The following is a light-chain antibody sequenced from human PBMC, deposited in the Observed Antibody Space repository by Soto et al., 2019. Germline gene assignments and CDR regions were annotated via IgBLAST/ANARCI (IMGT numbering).Light chain of an antibody. V-gene: IGKV3-20*01. CDR1: QSVSSSY. J-gene: IGKJ4*02. CDR3: QQYGSSPQT. CDR2: GAS. Sequence: EIVLTQSTGTLSLSQGERATISCRASQSVSSSYLAWYQQKPGQAPRLLIYGASSRATGIPDRFSGSGSGTDFTLTISRLEPEDFAVYYCQQYGSSPQTFGGGTKVEIK.